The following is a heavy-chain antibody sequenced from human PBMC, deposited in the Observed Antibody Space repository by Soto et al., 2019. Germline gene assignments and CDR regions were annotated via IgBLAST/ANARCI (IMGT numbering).Heavy chain of an antibody. J-gene: IGHJ4*02. CDR2: IIPILGVT. CDR3: ATGRFVVPSAIETFDY. CDR1: GGTFNNYT. Sequence: QVQLVQSGAEVKKPGSSVKVSCKASGGTFNNYTINWVRQAPGQGLEWMGRIIPILGVTNYAQRFQDRVTFTADKSTSTAYMDLSNLRSEDTAVYFCATGRFVVPSAIETFDYWGQGTLVTVSS. V-gene: IGHV1-69*02. D-gene: IGHD2-2*02.